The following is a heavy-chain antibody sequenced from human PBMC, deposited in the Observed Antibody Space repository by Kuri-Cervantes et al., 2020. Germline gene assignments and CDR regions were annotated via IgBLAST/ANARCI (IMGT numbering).Heavy chain of an antibody. J-gene: IGHJ6*03. CDR3: ARVTSGDYGDRYYYYYMDV. V-gene: IGHV1-2*02. D-gene: IGHD4-17*01. Sequence: ASVKVSCKTSGYTFTFYYIHWVRQAPGQGLEWMGWINPNSGGTNYAQKFQGRVTMTRDTSISTAYMELSRLRSDDTAVYYCARVTSGDYGDRYYYYYMDVWGKGTTVTVSS. CDR2: INPNSGGT. CDR1: GYTFTFYY.